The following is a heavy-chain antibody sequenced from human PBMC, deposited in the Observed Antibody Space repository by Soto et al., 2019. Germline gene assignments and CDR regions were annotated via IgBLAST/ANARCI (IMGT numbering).Heavy chain of an antibody. CDR1: AGSVRAQDW. CDR2: VHISGHS. Sequence: SEPLSLTCTRSAGSVRAQDWWNLVRQCPYTGLEWIAEVHISGHSNYNPSLRSRVSVSIDSSKNQFYLNLNSVTAADTATYYCARVRQGCSANNCYFDPWGQGTQVTV. V-gene: IGHV4-4*02. J-gene: IGHJ5*01. D-gene: IGHD1-1*01. CDR3: ARVRQGCSANNCYFDP.